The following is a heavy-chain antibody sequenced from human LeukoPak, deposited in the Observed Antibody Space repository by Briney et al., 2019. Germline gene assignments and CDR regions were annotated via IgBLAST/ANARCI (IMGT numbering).Heavy chain of an antibody. V-gene: IGHV3-23*01. CDR2: ISGSGGST. CDR1: GFTFSIYW. J-gene: IGHJ5*02. Sequence: GGSLRLSCAASGFTFSIYWMHWVRQAPGKGLEWVSAISGSGGSTYYADSVKGRFTISRDNSKNTLYLQMNSLRAEDTAVYYCAKGPAALFDPWGQGTLVTVSS. D-gene: IGHD2-2*01. CDR3: AKGPAALFDP.